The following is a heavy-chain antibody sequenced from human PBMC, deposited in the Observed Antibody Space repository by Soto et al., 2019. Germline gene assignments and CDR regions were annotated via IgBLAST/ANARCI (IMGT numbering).Heavy chain of an antibody. CDR2: IYYSGST. CDR3: ARGRWLANFDY. CDR1: GGSISSGDYY. J-gene: IGHJ4*02. Sequence: SETLSLTCTVSGGSISSGDYYWSWIRQPPGKGLEWIGYIYYSGSTYYNPPLKSRVTISVDTSKNQFSLKLSSVTAADTAVYYCARGRWLANFDYWGQGTLVTVSS. D-gene: IGHD5-12*01. V-gene: IGHV4-30-4*01.